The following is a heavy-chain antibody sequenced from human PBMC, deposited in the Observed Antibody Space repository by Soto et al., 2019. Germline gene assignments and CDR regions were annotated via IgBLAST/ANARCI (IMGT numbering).Heavy chain of an antibody. V-gene: IGHV4-38-2*01. Sequence: PSETLSLTCAVSGYSISSGYYWGWIRQPPGKGLEWIGSIYHSGSTYYNPSLKSRVTISVDTSKNQFSLKLSSVTAAETAVYYCARASKDGITIFGVVKGAFDIWGQGTMVTVSS. J-gene: IGHJ3*02. CDR3: ARASKDGITIFGVVKGAFDI. CDR2: IYHSGST. D-gene: IGHD3-3*01. CDR1: GYSISSGYY.